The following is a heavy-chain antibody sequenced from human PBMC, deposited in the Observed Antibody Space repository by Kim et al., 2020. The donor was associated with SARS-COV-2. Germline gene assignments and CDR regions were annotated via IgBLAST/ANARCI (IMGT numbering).Heavy chain of an antibody. Sequence: SETLSLTCTVSGGSISSYYWSWIRQPPGKGLEWIGYIYYSGSTNYNPSLKSRVTISVDTSKNQFSLKLSSVTAADTAVYYCARDRTKGIDYWGQGTLVTVSS. CDR1: GGSISSYY. CDR2: IYYSGST. D-gene: IGHD2-2*01. CDR3: ARDRTKGIDY. V-gene: IGHV4-59*01. J-gene: IGHJ4*02.